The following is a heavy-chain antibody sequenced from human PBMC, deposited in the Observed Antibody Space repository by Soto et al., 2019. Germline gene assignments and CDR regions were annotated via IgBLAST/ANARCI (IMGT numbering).Heavy chain of an antibody. Sequence: QVQLQESGPGLVKPSQTLSLTCTVSGGSISSGGYYWSWIRQHPGKGLEWIGYIYYSGSTYYNPSLKSRVTISVDTSKNQFSLKLSSVTAADTAVYYCARSEYSSSRRVGPYNWFDPWGQGTLVTVSS. CDR3: ARSEYSSSRRVGPYNWFDP. J-gene: IGHJ5*02. V-gene: IGHV4-31*03. D-gene: IGHD6-6*01. CDR2: IYYSGST. CDR1: GGSISSGGYY.